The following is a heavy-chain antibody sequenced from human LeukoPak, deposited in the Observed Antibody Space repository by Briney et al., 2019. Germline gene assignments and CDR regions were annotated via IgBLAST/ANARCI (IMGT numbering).Heavy chain of an antibody. J-gene: IGHJ4*02. CDR3: AREEYQLLPETY. Sequence: GASVKVSCKASGGTFSSYAISWVRQAPGQRLEWMGWINAGNGNTKYSQKFQGRVTITRDTSASTAYMELSSLRSEDTAVYYCAREEYQLLPETYWGQGTLVTVSS. CDR2: INAGNGNT. V-gene: IGHV1-3*01. D-gene: IGHD2-2*01. CDR1: GGTFSSYA.